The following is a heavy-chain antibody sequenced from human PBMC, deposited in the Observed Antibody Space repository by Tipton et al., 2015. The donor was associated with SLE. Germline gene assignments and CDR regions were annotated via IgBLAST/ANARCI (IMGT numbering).Heavy chain of an antibody. Sequence: TLSLTCTVSGDSMRSSMTTYYWSWIRQTAGKGPEWMGRIFVSGTTNYNPSLKSRIALSVDTSKNQFSLTVFSVTAADTALYFCARAKDWEDGFDVWSQGTMVTVSA. J-gene: IGHJ3*01. CDR3: ARAKDWEDGFDV. V-gene: IGHV4-4*07. D-gene: IGHD3-9*01. CDR1: GDSMRSSMTTYY. CDR2: IFVSGTT.